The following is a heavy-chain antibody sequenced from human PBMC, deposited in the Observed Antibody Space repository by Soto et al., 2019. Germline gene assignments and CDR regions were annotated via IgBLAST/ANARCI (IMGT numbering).Heavy chain of an antibody. CDR2: IYYSGST. V-gene: IGHV4-31*03. J-gene: IGHJ6*02. CDR1: GAIVTSGENY. CDR3: ARGGIPPSGYGIAYAMDV. D-gene: IGHD1-26*01. Sequence: SETLSLTCSVSGAIVTSGENYWSWVRQPPGKGLEWIGYIYYSGSTYYNPSLKSRVTISVDTSKNQFSLKLSSVTAADTAVYYCARGGIPPSGYGIAYAMDVWGQGTTVTVSS.